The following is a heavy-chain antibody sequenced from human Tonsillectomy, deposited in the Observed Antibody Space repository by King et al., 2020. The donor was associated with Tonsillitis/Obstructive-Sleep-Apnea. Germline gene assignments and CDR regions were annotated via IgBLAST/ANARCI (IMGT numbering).Heavy chain of an antibody. Sequence: VQLVESGGGLVQPGGSLRLSCAASGFTFSSYWMHWVRQVPGKGLVWVSRINSDGNSTSYAGSAKGRFTISRDNDKNTRYMQMNSLTAEDTAVYYCARAFAVSGTGGYYWGQGTLVTVSS. J-gene: IGHJ4*02. V-gene: IGHV3-74*01. CDR2: INSDGNST. D-gene: IGHD6-19*01. CDR3: ARAFAVSGTGGYY. CDR1: GFTFSSYW.